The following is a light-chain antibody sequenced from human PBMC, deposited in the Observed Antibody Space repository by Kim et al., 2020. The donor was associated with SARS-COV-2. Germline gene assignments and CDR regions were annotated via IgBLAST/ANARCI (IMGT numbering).Light chain of an antibody. J-gene: IGKJ4*01. CDR2: KAS. CDR3: MQSTQWPGT. Sequence: PASISCRCSQSLVHSDGNTYLSWFQQRPGQSPRRLIYKASNRDSGGPDRFSGSGSGTDFTLKISRVEAEDVGVYYCMQSTQWPGTFGGGTKVDIK. V-gene: IGKV2-30*02. CDR1: QSLVHSDGNTY.